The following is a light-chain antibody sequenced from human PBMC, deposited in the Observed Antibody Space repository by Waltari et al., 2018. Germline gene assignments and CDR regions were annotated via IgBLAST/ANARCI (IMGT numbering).Light chain of an antibody. CDR3: QSYDTSLSVV. Sequence: QSVLTQPPSVSGAPGQRVTISCTGSGSNIGAGYDVHWYQPLPRAAPKLLIYGSTSRPLGVPARFFGSTSGTSASLAITGLQAGDEADYYCQSYDTSLSVVFGGGTKLTVL. CDR2: GST. CDR1: GSNIGAGYD. J-gene: IGLJ3*02. V-gene: IGLV1-40*01.